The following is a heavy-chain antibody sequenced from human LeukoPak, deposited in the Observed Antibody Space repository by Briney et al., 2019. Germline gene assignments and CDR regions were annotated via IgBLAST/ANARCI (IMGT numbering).Heavy chain of an antibody. CDR1: GFTLRRYT. J-gene: IGHJ4*02. CDR3: AKDRGSGSYPAHFDY. V-gene: IGHV3-21*01. CDR2: ISTSSTYI. Sequence: GRSLRLSCAASGFTLRRYTMNWVRQAPGKGLEWVSSISTSSTYIYYADSVKGRSTISRDNAKNSLYLQMNSLRAEDTAVYYCAKDRGSGSYPAHFDYWGQGTLVTVSS. D-gene: IGHD1-26*01.